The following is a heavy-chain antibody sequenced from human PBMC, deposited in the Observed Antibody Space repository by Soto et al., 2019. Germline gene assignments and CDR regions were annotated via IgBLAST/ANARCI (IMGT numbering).Heavy chain of an antibody. CDR2: TYYRSRLYN. Sequence: SQTLSLTCAISVDSVSTNSATWNWISQSPSRGLEWLGRTYYRSRLYNDYALSVKSRITINPDTSKNQFSLHLNSVTPEDSAVYYCARGIGYYYYVSWGQGTLVTVS. CDR3: ARGIGYYYYVS. D-gene: IGHD3-3*01. J-gene: IGHJ5*02. V-gene: IGHV6-1*01. CDR1: VDSVSTNSAT.